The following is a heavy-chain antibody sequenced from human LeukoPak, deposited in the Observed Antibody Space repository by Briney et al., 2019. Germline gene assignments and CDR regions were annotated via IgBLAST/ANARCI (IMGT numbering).Heavy chain of an antibody. J-gene: IGHJ5*02. CDR1: GDSINSGGFY. Sequence: SETLSLTCNVSGDSINSGGFYWNWIRQPPGKGLEWITYIHQSGITVSNPSLKSRLTLSLDASKNQFSLRLTSVTVADTAVYYCARDLEYCSTTSCFTWGQGTLVTVSS. CDR2: IHQSGIT. D-gene: IGHD2-2*01. CDR3: ARDLEYCSTTSCFT. V-gene: IGHV4-30-2*01.